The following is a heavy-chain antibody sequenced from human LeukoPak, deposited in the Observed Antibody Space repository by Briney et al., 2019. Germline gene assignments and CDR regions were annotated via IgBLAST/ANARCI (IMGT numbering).Heavy chain of an antibody. Sequence: SETLSLTCTVSGDSISSSSSYWGWIRQPPGKGLEWIGSIYYSGSTYYNTSLKSRVTISVDTSNNQFSLKLNSVTAADTAVYFCARGPYSYDSSGAFDIWGQGTMVTASS. D-gene: IGHD3-22*01. J-gene: IGHJ3*02. CDR2: IYYSGST. V-gene: IGHV4-39*01. CDR3: ARGPYSYDSSGAFDI. CDR1: GDSISSSSSY.